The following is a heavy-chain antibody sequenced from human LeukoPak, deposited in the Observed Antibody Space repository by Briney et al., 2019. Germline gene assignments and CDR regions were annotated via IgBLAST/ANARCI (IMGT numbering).Heavy chain of an antibody. Sequence: GGSLRLSCAASGFTFSSYSMNWVRQAPGKGLEWVSSISSSSSYIYYADSVKGRFTISRDNAKNSLYLQMNSLRAEDTAVYYCAIGPPYYGSGSYYTMWNWFDPWGQGTLVTVSS. CDR1: GFTFSSYS. D-gene: IGHD3-10*01. V-gene: IGHV3-21*01. CDR2: ISSSSSYI. J-gene: IGHJ5*02. CDR3: AIGPPYYGSGSYYTMWNWFDP.